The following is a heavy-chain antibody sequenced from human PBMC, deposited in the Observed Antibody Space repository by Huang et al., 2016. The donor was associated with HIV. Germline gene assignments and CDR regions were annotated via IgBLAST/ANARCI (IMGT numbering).Heavy chain of an antibody. CDR3: VRDPRIQSWLNYFDY. D-gene: IGHD3-22*01. J-gene: IGHJ4*02. V-gene: IGHV3-74*01. CDR1: GFTFSSYW. Sequence: EVQLVESGGGLVQPGGSLRLSCAASGFTFSSYWMHWVRQVPGKGLVWVSRINSDGSSSGYADSVKGRFTISRDNAKNTVNLQVNSLRVEDTGVYYCVRDPRIQSWLNYFDYWGQGTLVSVSS. CDR2: INSDGSSS.